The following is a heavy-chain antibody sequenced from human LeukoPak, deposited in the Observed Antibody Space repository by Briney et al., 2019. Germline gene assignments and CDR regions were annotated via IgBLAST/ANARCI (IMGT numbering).Heavy chain of an antibody. D-gene: IGHD3-22*01. CDR2: IYTSGST. V-gene: IGHV4-61*02. CDR1: GGSISSGSYH. J-gene: IGHJ4*02. CDR3: ARVITDYYDSSGYSDYFDY. Sequence: KSSETLSLTCTVSGGSISSGSYHWSWIRQPAGKGLEWIGRIYTSGSTNYNPSLKSRVTISVDTSKNQFSLKLSSVTAADTAVYYCARVITDYYDSSGYSDYFDYWGQGTLVTVSS.